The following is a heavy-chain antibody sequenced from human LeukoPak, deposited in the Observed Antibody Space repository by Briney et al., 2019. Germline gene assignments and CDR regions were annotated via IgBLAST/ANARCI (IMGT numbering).Heavy chain of an antibody. CDR1: GFTFSSYA. CDR2: ISGSGGST. CDR3: AKDQYYDILTGYEGNFFDY. D-gene: IGHD3-9*01. Sequence: PGGSLRLSCAASGFTFSSYAMSWVRQAPGKGLEWVSAISGSGGSTYYADSVKGRFTISRDNSKNTLYLQMNSLRAEDTAVYYCAKDQYYDILTGYEGNFFDYWGQGTLVTVSS. V-gene: IGHV3-23*01. J-gene: IGHJ4*02.